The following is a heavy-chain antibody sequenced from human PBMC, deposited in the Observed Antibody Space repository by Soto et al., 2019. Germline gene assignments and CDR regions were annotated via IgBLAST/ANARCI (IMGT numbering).Heavy chain of an antibody. Sequence: DVQLLESGGGLVQPGGSLRLSYAASGFTFNAYAMTWVRQAPGKGLEWVSAIGGSGGNRYYAGSVRGRFTISRDNSKDTVDLQMNSLRVEDTAVYYCARVASDYINSVDHWGQGILVSVSS. V-gene: IGHV3-23*01. CDR1: GFTFNAYA. CDR2: IGGSGGNR. CDR3: ARVASDYINSVDH. D-gene: IGHD4-4*01. J-gene: IGHJ4*02.